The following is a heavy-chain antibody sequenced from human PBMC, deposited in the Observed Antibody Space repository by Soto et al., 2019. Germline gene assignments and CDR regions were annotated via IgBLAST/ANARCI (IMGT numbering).Heavy chain of an antibody. V-gene: IGHV4-59*13. J-gene: IGHJ4*02. Sequence: QVQLQESGPGLVKPSETLSLTCTVSGDSISTYYWNWIRQPLGKGLEWIGYTYYIGRTNYNPSLKSRVTTSLDTSRNQISLNLNSVTAADTAIYYCARDVVGLTHFDSWGQGLLVTVSS. CDR1: GDSISTYY. CDR3: ARDVVGLTHFDS. D-gene: IGHD2-21*01. CDR2: TYYIGRT.